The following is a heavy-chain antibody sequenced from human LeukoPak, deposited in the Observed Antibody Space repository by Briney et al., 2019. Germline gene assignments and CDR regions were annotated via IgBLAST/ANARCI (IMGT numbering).Heavy chain of an antibody. Sequence: SETLSLTCTVSGGSISSYYWSWIRQPPGKGLEWIGYIYYSGNTNYNPSLKSRVTMSVDTSKNQFSLKLSSVTAADTAVYYCARGGAILTGYYYLDYWGQGTLVTVSS. V-gene: IGHV4-59*12. CDR1: GGSISSYY. CDR3: ARGGAILTGYYYLDY. D-gene: IGHD3-9*01. CDR2: IYYSGNT. J-gene: IGHJ4*02.